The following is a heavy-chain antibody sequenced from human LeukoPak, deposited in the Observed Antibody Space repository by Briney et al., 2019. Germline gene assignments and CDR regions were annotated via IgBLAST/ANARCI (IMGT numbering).Heavy chain of an antibody. CDR3: ARDGLNYYSSGSNIDY. V-gene: IGHV1-46*01. CDR2: INPSGGST. J-gene: IGHJ4*02. CDR1: GYTFTSYY. D-gene: IGHD3-10*01. Sequence: ASVKVSCKASGYTFTSYYMHWVRQAPGQGLEWMGIINPSGGSTSYAQKFQGRVTMTRDTSTSTVYMELSSLRSEDTAVYYCARDGLNYYSSGSNIDYWGQGTLVTVSS.